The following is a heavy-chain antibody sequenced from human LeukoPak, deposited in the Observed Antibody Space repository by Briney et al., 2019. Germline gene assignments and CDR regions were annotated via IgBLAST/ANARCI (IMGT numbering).Heavy chain of an antibody. Sequence: GASVKVSCKASGYTFTSYGISWVRQAPGQGLEWMGWISAYNGNTNYAQKLQGRVTMTTDTSTSTAYMELRSLRSDGTAVYYCARQDYYDSSGYYYPTFDYWGQGTLVTVSS. CDR2: ISAYNGNT. D-gene: IGHD3-22*01. CDR3: ARQDYYDSSGYYYPTFDY. J-gene: IGHJ4*02. V-gene: IGHV1-18*01. CDR1: GYTFTSYG.